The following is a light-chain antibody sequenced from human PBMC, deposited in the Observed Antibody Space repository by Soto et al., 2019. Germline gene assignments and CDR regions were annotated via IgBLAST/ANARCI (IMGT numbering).Light chain of an antibody. V-gene: IGLV2-8*01. CDR2: EVS. J-gene: IGLJ1*01. CDR1: SSDVGGYKY. Sequence: QSALTQPPSASGSPGQSVTISCTGTSSDVGGYKYVSWYQQHPGKAPKVMIYEVSQRPSGVPDRFSGSKSGNTASLTVSGLQDEDEADYYCSSYAGSDLYVFGSGTKLTVL. CDR3: SSYAGSDLYV.